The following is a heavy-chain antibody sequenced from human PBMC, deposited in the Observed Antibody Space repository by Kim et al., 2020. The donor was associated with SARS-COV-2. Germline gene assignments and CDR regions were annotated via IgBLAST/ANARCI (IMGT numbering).Heavy chain of an antibody. CDR3: ARDEDSNGWYDH. CDR2: IYNSGNT. J-gene: IGHJ5*02. Sequence: SETLSLTCTVSGGSISNYFWSWIRQPPEKGLEWIGFIYNSGNTIYNPSLKSRVTISADTSKNQFSLKLSSVTAADTAVYYCARDEDSNGWYDHWGQGILVTVSS. CDR1: GGSISNYF. V-gene: IGHV4-59*13. D-gene: IGHD6-19*01.